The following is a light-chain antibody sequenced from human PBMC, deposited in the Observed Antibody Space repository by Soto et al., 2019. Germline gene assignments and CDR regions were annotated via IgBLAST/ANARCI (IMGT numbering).Light chain of an antibody. J-gene: IGKJ5*01. CDR3: QQYDNLPGVT. CDR1: QTISVY. V-gene: IGKV1-33*01. Sequence: DIQMTQSPSSLSASVGDTVTITCRASQTISVYLNWYQQIPGKAPKLLIYTASTLQTGVPSRFSGSGSGTDFTLTIRSLQPEDIATYYCQQYDNLPGVTFGQGTRLEIK. CDR2: TAS.